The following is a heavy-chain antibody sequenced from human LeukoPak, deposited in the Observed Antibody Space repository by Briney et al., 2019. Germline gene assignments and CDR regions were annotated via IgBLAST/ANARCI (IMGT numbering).Heavy chain of an antibody. CDR1: GYTFTGYY. J-gene: IGHJ4*02. Sequence: ASVKVSCKASGYTFTGYYMHWVRQAPGQGLEWVGWINPNSGGTNYAQKFQGRVTMTRDTSISTAYMELSRLRSDDTAVYYCARLSIAVAGTDYWGQGTLVTVSS. V-gene: IGHV1-2*02. D-gene: IGHD6-19*01. CDR3: ARLSIAVAGTDY. CDR2: INPNSGGT.